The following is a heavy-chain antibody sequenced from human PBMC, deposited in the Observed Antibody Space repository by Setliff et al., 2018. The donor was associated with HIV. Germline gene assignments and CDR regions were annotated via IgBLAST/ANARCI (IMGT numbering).Heavy chain of an antibody. J-gene: IGHJ4*02. Sequence: SETLSLTCTFSDASISDHHCSWIRQPPGRGLEWIGSTHRLGTINYNPSLKSRFTISVDISKRQFSLRLSSVTAADTAQYSCAVYYEGVGGRGIWGPGTLVTVSS. CDR3: AVYYEGVGGRGI. CDR2: THRLGTI. V-gene: IGHV4-59*11. CDR1: DASISDHH. D-gene: IGHD3-16*01.